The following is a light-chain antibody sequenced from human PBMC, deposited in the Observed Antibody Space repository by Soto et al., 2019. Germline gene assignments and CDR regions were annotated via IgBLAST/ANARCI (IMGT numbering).Light chain of an antibody. V-gene: IGKV3-20*01. CDR3: QQYGSSGT. Sequence: EIVLTQSPATPSLSPGERATLSCRASQSVSNNYLAWYQQKPGQAPRLLIYGASNRATGIPDRFSGSGSGTDFTPTISRLEPEDFAVYYCQQYGSSGTFGQGTKVDIK. CDR1: QSVSNNY. J-gene: IGKJ1*01. CDR2: GAS.